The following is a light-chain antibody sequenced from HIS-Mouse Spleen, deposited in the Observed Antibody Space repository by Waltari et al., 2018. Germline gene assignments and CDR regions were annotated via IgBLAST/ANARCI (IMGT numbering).Light chain of an antibody. Sequence: EIVMTQSPATLSVSPGERATLSCMASQSVSSTLAWYQQKPGQAPRLIIYGASTSATGIPARFSGSGSGTEFTLTISSMQSEDFAVYYCQQYNNWPFTFGQGTRLEIK. CDR1: QSVSST. CDR3: QQYNNWPFT. CDR2: GAS. V-gene: IGKV3-15*01. J-gene: IGKJ5*01.